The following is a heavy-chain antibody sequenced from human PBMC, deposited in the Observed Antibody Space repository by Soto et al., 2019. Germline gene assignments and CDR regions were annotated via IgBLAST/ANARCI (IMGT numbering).Heavy chain of an antibody. Sequence: QVQLVESGGGLVKPGGSLRLSCAASGFTFSDYYMSWIRQAPGKGLEWVSYISSSDNIIYYADSVKGRFTISRDNAKNSLYLQMNSLRAEDTAVYDCARDRGYYDSSGYFDYWGQGTLVTVSS. CDR1: GFTFSDYY. V-gene: IGHV3-11*01. CDR3: ARDRGYYDSSGYFDY. CDR2: ISSSDNII. D-gene: IGHD3-22*01. J-gene: IGHJ4*02.